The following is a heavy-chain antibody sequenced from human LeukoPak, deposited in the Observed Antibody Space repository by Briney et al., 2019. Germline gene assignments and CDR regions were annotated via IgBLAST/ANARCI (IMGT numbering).Heavy chain of an antibody. CDR3: AAPSARSTVTTWSAFDL. Sequence: ASVNVSRQVSVYRLTELYLYWVRQAPRERPEGLGGFDPEDDRGIYAQKFQGRVTMTEDTSTNTAYMELSSLRFEDSAMYYCAAPSARSTVTTWSAFDLWGQGTMVTVSS. CDR2: FDPEDDRG. CDR1: VYRLTELY. V-gene: IGHV1-24*01. D-gene: IGHD4-17*01. J-gene: IGHJ3*01.